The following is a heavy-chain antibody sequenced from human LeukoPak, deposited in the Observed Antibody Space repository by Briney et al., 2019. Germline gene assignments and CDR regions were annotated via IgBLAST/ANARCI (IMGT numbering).Heavy chain of an antibody. CDR1: GFTFSSYW. CDR3: AGHKMISIPDYFDY. Sequence: HPGGSLRLSCAASGFTFSSYWMSWVRQAPGKGLEWVANIKQDGTEKYYVDSVKGRFTISRDNAKNSLYLQMNSLRAEDTAVYYCAGHKMISIPDYFDYWGQGTLVTVSS. CDR2: IKQDGTEK. V-gene: IGHV3-7*01. J-gene: IGHJ4*02. D-gene: IGHD3-22*01.